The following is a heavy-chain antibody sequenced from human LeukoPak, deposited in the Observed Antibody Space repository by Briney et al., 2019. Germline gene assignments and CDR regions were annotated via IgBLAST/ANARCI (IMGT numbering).Heavy chain of an antibody. D-gene: IGHD1-26*01. Sequence: ASVKVSCKASGGTFSSYAISWVRQAPGRGLEWMGGIIPIFGTANYAQKFQGRVTITTDESTSTAYMELSSLRSEDTAVYYCARAPNQPEWELGDYYYYYMDVWGKGTTVTVSS. CDR2: IIPIFGTA. J-gene: IGHJ6*03. CDR3: ARAPNQPEWELGDYYYYYMDV. V-gene: IGHV1-69*05. CDR1: GGTFSSYA.